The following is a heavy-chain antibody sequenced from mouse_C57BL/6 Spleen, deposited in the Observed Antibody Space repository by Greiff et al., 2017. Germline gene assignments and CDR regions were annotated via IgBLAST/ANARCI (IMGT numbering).Heavy chain of an antibody. CDR2: ISDGGSYT. J-gene: IGHJ1*03. V-gene: IGHV5-4*01. D-gene: IGHD2-5*01. Sequence: EVNVVESGGGLVKPGGSLKLSCAASGFTFSSYAMSWVRQTPEKRLEWVATISDGGSYTYYPDNVKGRFTISRDNAKNNLYLQMSHLKSEDTAMYYCAREGSNHWYFDVWGTGTTVTVSS. CDR1: GFTFSSYA. CDR3: AREGSNHWYFDV.